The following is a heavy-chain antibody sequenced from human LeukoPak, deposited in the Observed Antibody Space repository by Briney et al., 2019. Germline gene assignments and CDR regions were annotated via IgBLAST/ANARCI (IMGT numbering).Heavy chain of an antibody. CDR3: TRGTSGLNAFDI. V-gene: IGHV4-38-2*02. J-gene: IGHJ3*02. Sequence: PSETLSLTCTVSGYSISSGYYWGWIRPPPGKGLEWIGCIYHSGNTYYNPSLKSRLTISVDTSKNQFSLKLSSVTAADTAIYYCTRGTSGLNAFDIWGQGTMVTVSS. D-gene: IGHD3-16*01. CDR1: GYSISSGYY. CDR2: IYHSGNT.